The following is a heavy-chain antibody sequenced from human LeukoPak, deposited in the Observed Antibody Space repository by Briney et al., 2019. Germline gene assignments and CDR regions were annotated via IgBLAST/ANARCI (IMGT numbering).Heavy chain of an antibody. Sequence: KPSEALSLTCTVSGGSISSYQWSWIRLPAGKGLEWIGRIYTSGNTNYNPSLKSRVTMSVDTSTNQFSLKLNSVTAADTAVYYCVRGDWDSSWPYFDFWGQGTLVTVSS. V-gene: IGHV4-4*07. J-gene: IGHJ4*02. CDR1: GGSISSYQ. D-gene: IGHD6-13*01. CDR3: VRGDWDSSWPYFDF. CDR2: IYTSGNT.